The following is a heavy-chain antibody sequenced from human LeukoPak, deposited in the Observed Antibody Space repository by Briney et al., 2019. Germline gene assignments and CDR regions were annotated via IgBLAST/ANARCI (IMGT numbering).Heavy chain of an antibody. V-gene: IGHV3-9*01. CDR2: ISWNSGSI. Sequence: GGSLRLSCAASGFTFDDYAMHWVRQAPGKGLEWVSGISWNSGSIGYADSVEGRFTISRDNAKNSLCLQMNSLRAEDTALYYCAKEYSGFDYWGQGTLVTVSS. CDR3: AKEYSGFDY. D-gene: IGHD2-15*01. J-gene: IGHJ4*02. CDR1: GFTFDDYA.